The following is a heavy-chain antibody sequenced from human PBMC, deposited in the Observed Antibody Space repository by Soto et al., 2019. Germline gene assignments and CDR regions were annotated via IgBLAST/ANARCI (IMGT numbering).Heavy chain of an antibody. CDR1: GGTFSSYS. CDR3: ARDRWSGYYSEWFDP. V-gene: IGHV1-69*06. D-gene: IGHD3-3*01. J-gene: IGHJ5*02. Sequence: SVKVSCKASGGTFSSYSISWVRQAPGQGLEWMGGIIPIFGTANYAQKFQGRVTITADKSTSTAYMELSSLRSEDTAVYYCARDRWSGYYSEWFDPWGQGTLVTVSS. CDR2: IIPIFGTA.